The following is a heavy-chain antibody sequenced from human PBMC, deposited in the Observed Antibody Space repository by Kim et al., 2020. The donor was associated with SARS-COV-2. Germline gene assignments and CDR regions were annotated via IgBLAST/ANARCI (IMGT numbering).Heavy chain of an antibody. J-gene: IGHJ4*02. V-gene: IGHV3-7*01. CDR1: GFTFSNYW. CDR2: IKEDGSDK. D-gene: IGHD3-10*01. CDR3: AREQFRFLDY. Sequence: GGSLRLSCVASGFTFSNYWMSWVRQAPGKGLEWVASIKEDGSDKYYVDSVKGQFTISRDNAKNSLYLQMNSLRAEDTAVYYCAREQFRFLDYWGQGTLVTVSS.